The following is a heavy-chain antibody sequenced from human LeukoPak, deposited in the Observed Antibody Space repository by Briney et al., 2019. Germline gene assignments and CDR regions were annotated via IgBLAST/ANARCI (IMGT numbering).Heavy chain of an antibody. CDR1: GFTFSYYS. CDR3: AGSTVWSGIFQY. CDR2: IDSSSATT. J-gene: IGHJ1*01. Sequence: PGXSLRLSCAASGFTFSYYSMTWVRQAPGKGLEWVSYIDSSSATTYYADSVKGRFIISRDNANNSLFLQINSLRAEDTAVYYCAGSTVWSGIFQYWGQGTLVTVSS. D-gene: IGHD3-3*01. V-gene: IGHV3-48*01.